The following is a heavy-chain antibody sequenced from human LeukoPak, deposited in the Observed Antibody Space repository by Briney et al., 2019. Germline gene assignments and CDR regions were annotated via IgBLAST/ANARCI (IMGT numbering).Heavy chain of an antibody. CDR3: ASEVVEMASDM. V-gene: IGHV3-23*01. Sequence: GGSLRLSCAASGFTFSNYAMNWVRQAPGKGLEWVSGISGSGGSTYYADSVKGRFTISRDNSKKTLYLQMNSLRAEDTAVYYCASEVVEMASDMWGQGTMVTVTS. D-gene: IGHD5-24*01. CDR1: GFTFSNYA. J-gene: IGHJ3*02. CDR2: ISGSGGST.